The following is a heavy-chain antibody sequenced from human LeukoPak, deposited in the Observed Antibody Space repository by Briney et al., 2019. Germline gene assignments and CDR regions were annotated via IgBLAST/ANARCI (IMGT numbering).Heavy chain of an antibody. CDR1: GYTFTSYA. CDR3: ARRYSSGWVYYYGMDV. Sequence: GASVKVSCKASGYTFTSYAMNWVRQAPGQGLEWMGWINTNTGNPTYAQGFTGRFVFSLDTSVSTAYLQISSLKAEDTAVYYCARRYSSGWVYYYGMDVWGQGTTVTVSS. D-gene: IGHD6-19*01. V-gene: IGHV7-4-1*02. J-gene: IGHJ6*02. CDR2: INTNTGNP.